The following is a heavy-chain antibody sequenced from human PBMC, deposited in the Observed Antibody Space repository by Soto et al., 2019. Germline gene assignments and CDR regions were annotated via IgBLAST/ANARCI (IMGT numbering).Heavy chain of an antibody. V-gene: IGHV3-53*04. D-gene: IGHD3-10*01. CDR2: IYSGGST. J-gene: IGHJ6*02. Sequence: GGSLRLSCAASGFTVSSNYMSWVRQAPGKGLEWVSVIYSGGSTYYADSVKGRFTISRHNSKNTLYLQMNSLRAEDTAVYYCARDFGFGGWFGGDYYYGMDVWGQGTTVTVSS. CDR1: GFTVSSNY. CDR3: ARDFGFGGWFGGDYYYGMDV.